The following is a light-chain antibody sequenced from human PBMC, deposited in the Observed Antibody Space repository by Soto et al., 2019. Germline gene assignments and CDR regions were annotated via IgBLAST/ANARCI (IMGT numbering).Light chain of an antibody. CDR3: QQSYSTLSIT. CDR2: AAS. Sequence: DIQMTQSPSSLSSSVGDIVTITCRSSQSISNYLNWYHQKPGKAPKLLIYAASSLRGGVPSRFSGSGSGTDFTLTISSLQPEDFATYYCQQSYSTLSITFGRGTRLEIK. J-gene: IGKJ5*01. CDR1: QSISNY. V-gene: IGKV1-39*01.